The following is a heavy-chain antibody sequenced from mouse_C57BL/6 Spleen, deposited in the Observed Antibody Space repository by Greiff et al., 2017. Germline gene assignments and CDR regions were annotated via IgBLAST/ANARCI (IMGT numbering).Heavy chain of an antibody. J-gene: IGHJ1*03. CDR1: GYSITSGYD. CDR3: ARYYYYGSSWYFDV. Sequence: EVKLLESGPGMVKPSQSLSLTCTVTGYSITSGYDWHWIRHFPGNKLEWMGYISDSGSTNYNPSLKSRISITHDTSKNHFFLKLNSVTTEDTATYYCARYYYYGSSWYFDVWGTGTTVTVSS. V-gene: IGHV3-1*01. D-gene: IGHD1-1*01. CDR2: ISDSGST.